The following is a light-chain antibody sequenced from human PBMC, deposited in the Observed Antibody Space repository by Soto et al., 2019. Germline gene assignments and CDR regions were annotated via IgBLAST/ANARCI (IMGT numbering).Light chain of an antibody. Sequence: DTQMTQSASSLSAXVGDXXTXTXRQSQGIRNDLGWYQQKPGKAPKRLIYAASTLQSGVPSRFSGSGSGTDFALTITSLQPEDFAIYYCQQSYNSPPITFGQGTRLEIK. V-gene: IGKV1-39*01. J-gene: IGKJ5*01. CDR3: QQSYNSPPIT. CDR2: AAS. CDR1: QGIRND.